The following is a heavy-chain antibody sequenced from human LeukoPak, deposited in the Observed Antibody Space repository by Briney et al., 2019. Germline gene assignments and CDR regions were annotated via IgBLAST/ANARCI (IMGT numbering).Heavy chain of an antibody. V-gene: IGHV3-23*01. J-gene: IGHJ4*02. D-gene: IGHD1-26*01. Sequence: PGGSLRLSCAASGFTFSNYAMSWVRQAPGKGLEWVSAISGSGGDTYYADSVKGRFTISRDNSKNTLYLHMNSLRAEDTAVYYCAKDLRQWELDGFDYWGQGTLVTVSS. CDR3: AKDLRQWELDGFDY. CDR2: ISGSGGDT. CDR1: GFTFSNYA.